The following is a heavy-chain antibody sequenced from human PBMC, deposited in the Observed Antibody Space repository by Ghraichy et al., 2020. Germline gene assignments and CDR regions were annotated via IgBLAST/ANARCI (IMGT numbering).Heavy chain of an antibody. CDR1: GFTFSSYD. J-gene: IGHJ3*02. Sequence: GGSLRLSCAASGFTFSSYDMHWVRQATGKGLEWVSAIGTAGDTYYPGSVKGRFTISRENAKNSLYLQMNSLRAGDTAVYYCARAPSGSSWWAFDIWGQGTMVTVSS. CDR2: IGTAGDT. V-gene: IGHV3-13*01. D-gene: IGHD6-13*01. CDR3: ARAPSGSSWWAFDI.